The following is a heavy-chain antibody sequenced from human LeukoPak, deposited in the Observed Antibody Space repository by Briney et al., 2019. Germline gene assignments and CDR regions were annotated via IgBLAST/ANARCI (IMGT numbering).Heavy chain of an antibody. V-gene: IGHV3-53*01. CDR1: GFTVSSNY. D-gene: IGHD3-10*01. Sequence: GGSLRLSCAASGFTVSSNYMSWVRQGPGKGLEWVSVIYSGGSTYYADSVKGRFTISRDNSKNTLFLQMNSLRAEDTAVYYCARGDYGSGSPYYYYYMDVWGKGTTVTISS. CDR2: IYSGGST. J-gene: IGHJ6*03. CDR3: ARGDYGSGSPYYYYYMDV.